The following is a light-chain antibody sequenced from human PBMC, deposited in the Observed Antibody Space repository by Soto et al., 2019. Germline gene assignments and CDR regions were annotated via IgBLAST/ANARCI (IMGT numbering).Light chain of an antibody. CDR2: EVS. CDR3: CSWAGSNTFYF. CDR1: TTDVGSYNL. Sequence: QSVLTQPASVSGSPGQSITISCTGTTTDVGSYNLVSWYQQHPGRAPKLMIYEVSRRPSGVSNHFSGSKSGNTASLTISGLQAEDEADYYCCSWAGSNTFYFFGTGTKVTVL. J-gene: IGLJ1*01. V-gene: IGLV2-23*02.